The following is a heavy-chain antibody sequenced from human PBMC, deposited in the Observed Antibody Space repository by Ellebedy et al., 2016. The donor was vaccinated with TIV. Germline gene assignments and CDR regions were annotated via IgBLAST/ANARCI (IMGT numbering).Heavy chain of an antibody. J-gene: IGHJ6*02. CDR1: GFTFSSYA. Sequence: GESLKISCAASGFTFSSYAMSWVRQAPGKWLEWVSAISGSGGSTYYADSVKGRFTISRDNSKNTLYLQMNSLRAEDTAVYYCGKDEPAAISYYYYGMDVWGQGTTVTVSS. CDR3: GKDEPAAISYYYYGMDV. V-gene: IGHV3-23*01. D-gene: IGHD2-2*01. CDR2: ISGSGGST.